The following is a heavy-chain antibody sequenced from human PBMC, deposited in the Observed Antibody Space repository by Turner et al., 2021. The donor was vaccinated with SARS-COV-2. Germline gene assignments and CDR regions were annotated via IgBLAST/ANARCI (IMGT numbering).Heavy chain of an antibody. V-gene: IGHV3-13*01. Sequence: EVQLVESGGVLVQPGGSLSLSCAASGFTFSSYDMHWVRQATGKGLEWVSAIGTAGDTYYPGSVKGRFTISRENAKNSLYLQMNSLRAGDTAVYYCARVEYSSSYSYWYFDLWGRGTLVTVSS. D-gene: IGHD6-6*01. CDR3: ARVEYSSSYSYWYFDL. CDR2: IGTAGDT. CDR1: GFTFSSYD. J-gene: IGHJ2*01.